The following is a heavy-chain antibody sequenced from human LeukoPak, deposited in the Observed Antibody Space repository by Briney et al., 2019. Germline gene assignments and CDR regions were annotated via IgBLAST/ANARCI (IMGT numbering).Heavy chain of an antibody. CDR1: GFTFSSYG. V-gene: IGHV3-7*01. D-gene: IGHD6-13*01. CDR2: IQQDGTEK. J-gene: IGHJ4*02. Sequence: GGSLRLSCAASGFTFSSYGMSWVRQAPGKGLEWVANIQQDGTEKYYVDSVKGRFTISRDDAKNSLYLQMNSLRVEDTAVYYCARDPRSSSWYTYDYWGQGTLVTVSS. CDR3: ARDPRSSSWYTYDY.